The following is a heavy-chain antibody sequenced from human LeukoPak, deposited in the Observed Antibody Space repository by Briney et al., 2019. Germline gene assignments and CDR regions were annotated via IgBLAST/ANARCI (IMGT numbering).Heavy chain of an antibody. D-gene: IGHD3-10*01. Sequence: ASVKVSCKASGYTFTNYAMHWVRQAPGQRLEWMGWINGGNGNTKYSQEFQGRVTITRDTSASTAYMELSRLRSDDTAVYYCARDEWGGSGSLWGQGTLVTVSS. CDR3: ARDEWGGSGSL. CDR1: GYTFTNYA. J-gene: IGHJ4*02. CDR2: INGGNGNT. V-gene: IGHV1-3*01.